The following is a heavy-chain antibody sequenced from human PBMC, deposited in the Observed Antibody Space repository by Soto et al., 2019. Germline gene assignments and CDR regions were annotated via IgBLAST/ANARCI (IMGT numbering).Heavy chain of an antibody. CDR1: GFSFRSYW. Sequence: PGGSLRLSCTASGFSFRSYWMHWVRQAPGKGLVWVSRINGDGSDTSYADSVKGRFTISRDNAKATLYLQMNSLRADDTAVYYCASLSGSFDYWGQGALVTVSS. CDR3: ASLSGSFDY. J-gene: IGHJ4*02. D-gene: IGHD1-26*01. CDR2: INGDGSDT. V-gene: IGHV3-74*01.